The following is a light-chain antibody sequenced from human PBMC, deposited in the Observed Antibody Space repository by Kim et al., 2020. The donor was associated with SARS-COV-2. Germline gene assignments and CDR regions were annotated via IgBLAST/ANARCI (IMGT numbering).Light chain of an antibody. Sequence: SYELTQPPSVSVAPGKTAGITCGGNNIGSKSVHWYQQKPGQAPVLVIYYVSDRPSGIPERFSGSNSGNTATLTISRVEAGDEADYYCQVWDSSSDHPVFGGGTQLTVL. J-gene: IGLJ3*02. CDR1: NIGSKS. V-gene: IGLV3-21*04. CDR3: QVWDSSSDHPV. CDR2: YVS.